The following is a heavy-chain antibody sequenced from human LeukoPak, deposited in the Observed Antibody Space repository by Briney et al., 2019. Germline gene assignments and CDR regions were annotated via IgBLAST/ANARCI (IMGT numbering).Heavy chain of an antibody. V-gene: IGHV3-7*03. CDR2: IKQDGSEK. J-gene: IGHJ5*02. CDR1: EFTFSSYW. Sequence: GGSLRLSCAASEFTFSSYWMSWVRQAPGKGLEWVANIKQDGSEKYYVDSVKGRFTISRDNAKNSLYLQMNSLRAEDTALYYCARDVGGGYFGAQWSDPWGKETLVTVSS. D-gene: IGHD3-16*01. CDR3: ARDVGGGYFGAQWSDP.